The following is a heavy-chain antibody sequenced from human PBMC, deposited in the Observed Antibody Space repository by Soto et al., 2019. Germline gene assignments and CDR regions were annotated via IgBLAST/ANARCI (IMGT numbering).Heavy chain of an antibody. CDR2: IFYTGST. CDR1: GGSINSASYH. CDR3: ARLDYGDSAFDS. V-gene: IGHV4-31*03. Sequence: SETLTLTCSVSGGSINSASYHWSWLRQHPGKGLEFIGYIFYTGSTYYNPSLETRVTISVDTSKNHVSLRLNAVTAADTAVYYCARLDYGDSAFDSWGRGTLVTVSS. J-gene: IGHJ4*02. D-gene: IGHD4-17*01.